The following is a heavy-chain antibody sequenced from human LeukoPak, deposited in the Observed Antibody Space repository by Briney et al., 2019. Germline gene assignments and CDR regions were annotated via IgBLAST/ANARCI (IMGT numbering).Heavy chain of an antibody. CDR1: GGSISSSNW. V-gene: IGHV4-4*02. CDR2: IYHSGST. CDR3: AREEMATITLGYFDY. J-gene: IGHJ4*02. Sequence: PSETLSLTCAVSGGSISSSNWWSWVRQPPGKGLEWIGEIYHSGSTNYNPSLKSRVTISVDKSKNQFSLKLSSVTAADTAVYYCAREEMATITLGYFDYWGQGTLVTVSS. D-gene: IGHD5-24*01.